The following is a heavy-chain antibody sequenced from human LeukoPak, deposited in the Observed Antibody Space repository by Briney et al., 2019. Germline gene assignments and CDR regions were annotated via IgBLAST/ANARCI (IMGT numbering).Heavy chain of an antibody. J-gene: IGHJ6*03. CDR1: GYSFTRYW. V-gene: IGHV5-51*01. CDR2: IYPGDSDT. Sequence: GESLKISCKGSGYSFTRYWVGWGRQMPGKGLEWMGIIYPGDSDTRYSPSFQGQVTISADKSISTAYLQWSSLKASDTAMYYCARFVGGKSGERYKSHYYMYVWGKGTTVTVSS. CDR3: ARFVGGKSGERYKSHYYMYV. D-gene: IGHD2-15*01.